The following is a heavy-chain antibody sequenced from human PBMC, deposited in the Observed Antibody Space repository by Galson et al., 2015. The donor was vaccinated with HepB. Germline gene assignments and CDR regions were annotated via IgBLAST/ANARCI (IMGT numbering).Heavy chain of an antibody. D-gene: IGHD6-13*01. Sequence: SVKVSCKASGGTFSSYAISWVRQAPGQGLEWMGGIIPIFGTANYAQKFQGRVTITADESTSTAYMELSSLRSEDTAVYYCAREEGIRSWYRYRGYYFDYWGQGTLVTVSS. CDR3: AREEGIRSWYRYRGYYFDY. CDR1: GGTFSSYA. V-gene: IGHV1-69*13. J-gene: IGHJ4*02. CDR2: IIPIFGTA.